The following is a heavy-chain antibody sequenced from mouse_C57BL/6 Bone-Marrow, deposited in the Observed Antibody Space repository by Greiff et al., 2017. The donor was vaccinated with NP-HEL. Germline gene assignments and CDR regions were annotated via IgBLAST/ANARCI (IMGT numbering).Heavy chain of an antibody. V-gene: IGHV1-81*01. Sequence: QVQLQQSGAELARPGASVKLSCKASGYTFTSYGISWVKQRTGQGLEWIGEIYPRSGNTYYNEKFKGKATLTADKSSSTAYMELRSLTSEDSAVYFCAREAGTELRLHYYAMDYWGQGTSVTVSS. D-gene: IGHD3-2*02. J-gene: IGHJ4*01. CDR3: AREAGTELRLHYYAMDY. CDR2: IYPRSGNT. CDR1: GYTFTSYG.